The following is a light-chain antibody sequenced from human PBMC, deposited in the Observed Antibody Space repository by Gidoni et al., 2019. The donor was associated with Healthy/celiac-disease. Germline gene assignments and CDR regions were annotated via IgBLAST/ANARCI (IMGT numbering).Light chain of an antibody. J-gene: IGKJ3*01. V-gene: IGKV2-28*01. CDR2: LGS. CDR1: QSLLHSNGYNY. Sequence: IVMTQSPLSLPVTPGEPASISCRSSQSLLHSNGYNYLDWYLQKPGQSPQLLIYLGSNRASGVPDRFSGSGSGTDFTLKISRVEAEDVGVYYCMQALQTPPFTLGPGTKVDIK. CDR3: MQALQTPPFT.